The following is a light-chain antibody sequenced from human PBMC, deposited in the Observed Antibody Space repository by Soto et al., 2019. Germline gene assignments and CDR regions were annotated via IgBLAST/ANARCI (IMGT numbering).Light chain of an antibody. J-gene: IGLJ1*01. CDR2: GNS. V-gene: IGLV1-40*01. Sequence: VLTHPPSVSRAPGQRVTISCTGSSSNIGAGYDVHWYQQLPGTAPKLLIYGNSNRPSGVPDRFSGSKSGTSASLAITGLQAEDEADYYCQSYDSSLSAYYVFGTGTKVTVL. CDR3: QSYDSSLSAYYV. CDR1: SSNIGAGYD.